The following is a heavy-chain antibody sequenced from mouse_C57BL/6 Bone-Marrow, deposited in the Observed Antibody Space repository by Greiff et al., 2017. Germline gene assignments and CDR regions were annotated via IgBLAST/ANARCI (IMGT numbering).Heavy chain of an antibody. V-gene: IGHV5-6*01. Sequence: EVKLMESGGDLVKPGGSLKLSCAASGFTFSSYGMSWVRQTPDKRLEWVATISSGGSYTYYPDSVKGRFTISRDNAKNTLYLQMSSLKSEDTAMYDCARRGIYYDYDWYFDVWGTGTTVTVAS. CDR3: ARRGIYYDYDWYFDV. CDR2: ISSGGSYT. J-gene: IGHJ1*03. D-gene: IGHD2-4*01. CDR1: GFTFSSYG.